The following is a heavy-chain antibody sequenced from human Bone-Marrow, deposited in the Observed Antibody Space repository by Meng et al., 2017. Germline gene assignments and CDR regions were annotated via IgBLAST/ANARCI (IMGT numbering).Heavy chain of an antibody. Sequence: QLQLQESGPGLVKPSQTPSLTCAVSGGSFTSNNWWSWVRQSPGKALEWIGEIHHGGNTNYDLSLKSRVTISMEKAKNQIFLRLTSVTAAGTAMYYCVRVSGRDFGGWADSWGQGTLVTVSS. J-gene: IGHJ4*02. CDR3: VRVSGRDFGGWADS. D-gene: IGHD3-10*01. CDR2: IHHGGNT. CDR1: GGSFTSNNW. V-gene: IGHV4-4*02.